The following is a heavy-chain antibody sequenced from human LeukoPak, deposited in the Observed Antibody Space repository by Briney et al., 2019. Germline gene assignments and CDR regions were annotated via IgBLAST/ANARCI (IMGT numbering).Heavy chain of an antibody. Sequence: GASVKVSCMASGGTFSSYAISWVRQAPGQGLEWMGGIIPIFGTANYAQKFQGRVTITTDESTSTAYMELSSLRSEDTAVYYCALRTVAAQYYFDYWGQGTLVTVSS. CDR3: ALRTVAAQYYFDY. J-gene: IGHJ4*02. CDR1: GGTFSSYA. V-gene: IGHV1-69*05. CDR2: IIPIFGTA. D-gene: IGHD6-6*01.